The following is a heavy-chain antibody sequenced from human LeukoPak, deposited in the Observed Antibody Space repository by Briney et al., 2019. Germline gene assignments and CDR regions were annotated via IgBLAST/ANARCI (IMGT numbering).Heavy chain of an antibody. J-gene: IGHJ4*02. CDR2: IIPILGIA. D-gene: IGHD5-18*01. V-gene: IGHV1-69*04. CDR1: GGTFSSYA. Sequence: SVKVSCKASGGTFSSYAISWVRQAPGQGLEWMGRIIPILGIANCAQKFPGRVTITADKSTSTAYMELSSLRSEDTAVYYCARVDTAMVIDYWGQGTLVTVSS. CDR3: ARVDTAMVIDY.